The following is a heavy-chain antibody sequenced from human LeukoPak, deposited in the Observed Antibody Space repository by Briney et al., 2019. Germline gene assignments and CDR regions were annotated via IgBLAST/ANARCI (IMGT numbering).Heavy chain of an antibody. D-gene: IGHD3-10*01. CDR3: AKNLWFGELSPIDY. CDR1: GFTFSSYG. Sequence: GGSLRLSCAASGFTFSSYGMHWVRQAPGKGLEWVAVISYDGSNKYYADSVKGRFTISRDNSKNTLYLQMNSLRAEDTAVYYCAKNLWFGELSPIDYWGQGTLVTVSS. J-gene: IGHJ4*02. V-gene: IGHV3-30*18. CDR2: ISYDGSNK.